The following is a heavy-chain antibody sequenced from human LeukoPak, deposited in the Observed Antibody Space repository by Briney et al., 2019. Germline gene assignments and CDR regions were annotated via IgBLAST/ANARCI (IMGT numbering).Heavy chain of an antibody. Sequence: ASVKVSCRASGYTFNSYGITWVRQAPGQGLEWMGWVSVYNGNTNYAQNLQGRVTMTTDTSTSTAYMELRSLRSDDTAAYYCARGYDFWSGFTYYGMDVWGQGTTVTVSS. J-gene: IGHJ6*02. CDR1: GYTFNSYG. CDR3: ARGYDFWSGFTYYGMDV. D-gene: IGHD3-3*01. V-gene: IGHV1-18*01. CDR2: VSVYNGNT.